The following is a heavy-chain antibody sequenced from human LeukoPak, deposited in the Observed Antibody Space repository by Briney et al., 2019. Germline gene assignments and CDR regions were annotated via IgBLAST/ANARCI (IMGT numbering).Heavy chain of an antibody. J-gene: IGHJ4*02. CDR1: GYAFISYA. Sequence: ASVKVSCKASGYAFISYAIHWVRQAPGQGPEWMGWINTGNGNTKYSQTFQGRVTITRDTSASTAYMELSSLRFDDTAVYYCAKVESSSSFDYWGQGTLVTVSS. D-gene: IGHD6-6*01. CDR2: INTGNGNT. CDR3: AKVESSSSFDY. V-gene: IGHV1-3*04.